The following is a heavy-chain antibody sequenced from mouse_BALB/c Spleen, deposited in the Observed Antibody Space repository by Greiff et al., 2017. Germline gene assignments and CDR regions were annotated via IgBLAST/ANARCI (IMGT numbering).Heavy chain of an antibody. CDR2: ISSGGSYT. CDR3: ARRGWGDYAMDY. CDR1: GFTFSSYA. Sequence: EAQRVESGGGLVKPGGSLKLSCAASGFTFSSYAMSWVRQTPEKRLEWVATISSGGSYTYYPDSVKGRFTISRDNAKNTLYLQMSSLRSEDTAMYYCARRGWGDYAMDYWGQGTSVTVSS. D-gene: IGHD1-1*02. V-gene: IGHV5-9-3*01. J-gene: IGHJ4*01.